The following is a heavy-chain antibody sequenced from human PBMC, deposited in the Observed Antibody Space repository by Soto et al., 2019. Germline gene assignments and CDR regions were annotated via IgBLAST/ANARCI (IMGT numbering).Heavy chain of an antibody. D-gene: IGHD4-17*01. CDR3: ASSTTVNPVGGYYYYMDA. V-gene: IGHV1-69*02. CDR1: GGTFSSYT. Sequence: QVQLVQSGAEVKKPGSSVKVSCKASGGTFSSYTISWVRQAPGQGLEWMGRIIPILGIANYAQKFQGRVTITADKSTITAYMDLSRLRSEDTAVYYCASSTTVNPVGGYYYYMDAWGKGTTVTVSS. J-gene: IGHJ6*03. CDR2: IIPILGIA.